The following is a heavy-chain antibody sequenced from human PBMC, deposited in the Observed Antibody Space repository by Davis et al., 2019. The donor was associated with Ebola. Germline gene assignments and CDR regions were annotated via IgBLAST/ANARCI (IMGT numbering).Heavy chain of an antibody. J-gene: IGHJ6*02. CDR3: AKDQGFGTIFGVVIPPYYYYGMDV. CDR1: GFTFSSNG. CDR2: ISYDGSNK. Sequence: GGSLRLSCAASGFTFSSNGMPWVRQPPAKGLEWVAVISYDGSNKYYADSVKGRFTISRDNSKNTLYLQMNSLRAEDTAVYYCAKDQGFGTIFGVVIPPYYYYGMDVWGQGTTVTVSS. D-gene: IGHD3-3*01. V-gene: IGHV3-30*18.